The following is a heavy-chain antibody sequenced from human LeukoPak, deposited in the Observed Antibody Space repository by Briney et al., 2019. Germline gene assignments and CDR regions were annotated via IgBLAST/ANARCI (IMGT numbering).Heavy chain of an antibody. D-gene: IGHD3-10*01. CDR1: GGSFSGYY. CDR3: ARRHNVLLWFGELLSSLDGDANWFDP. CDR2: INHSGST. Sequence: SETLSLTCAVYGGSFSGYYWSWIRQPPGKGLEWIGEINHSGSTNYNPSLKSRVTISVDTSKNQFSLKLSSVTAADTAVYYCARRHNVLLWFGELLSSLDGDANWFDPWGQGTLVTVSS. V-gene: IGHV4-34*01. J-gene: IGHJ5*02.